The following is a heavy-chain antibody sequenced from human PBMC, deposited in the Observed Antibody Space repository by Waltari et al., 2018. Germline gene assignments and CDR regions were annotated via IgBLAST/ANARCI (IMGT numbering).Heavy chain of an antibody. J-gene: IGHJ4*02. CDR1: GFTFSNAW. CDR2: IKSKTDGGTT. Sequence: EVQLVESGGGLVKPGGSLRLSCAASGFTFSNAWMNWVRQAPGKGLEWVGRIKSKTDGGTTDYAAPVKGRFTISRDDSKNTLYLQMNSLKTEDTAVYYCAGIAVAGTNSTPFDYWGQGTLVTVSS. CDR3: AGIAVAGTNSTPFDY. V-gene: IGHV3-15*07. D-gene: IGHD6-19*01.